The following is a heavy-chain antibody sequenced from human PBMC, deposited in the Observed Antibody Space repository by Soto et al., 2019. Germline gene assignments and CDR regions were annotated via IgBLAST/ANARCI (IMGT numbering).Heavy chain of an antibody. CDR3: ARHGLGRENASVNWFDP. J-gene: IGHJ5*02. CDR2: IYHSGST. CDR1: GGSISSGGYS. V-gene: IGHV4-30-2*01. D-gene: IGHD3-10*01. Sequence: PSETLSLTCAVSGGSISSGGYSWSWIRQPPGKGLEWIGYIYHSGSTYYNPSLKSRVTISVDTSKNQFSLKLSSVTAADTAVYYCARHGLGRENASVNWFDPWGQGTLVTVSS.